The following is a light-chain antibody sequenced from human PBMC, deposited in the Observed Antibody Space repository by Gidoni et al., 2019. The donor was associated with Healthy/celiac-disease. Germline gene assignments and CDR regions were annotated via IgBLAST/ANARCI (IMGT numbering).Light chain of an antibody. CDR3: QQRSNWPPYT. V-gene: IGKV3-11*01. J-gene: IGKJ2*01. Sequence: EIVLTQSPATLSLYPGERATLSCRASQSVSSYLAWYQQKPGQAPRFSGSGSGTDFTLTISSLEPEDFAVYYCQQRSNWPPYTFGQGTKLEIK. CDR1: QSVSSY.